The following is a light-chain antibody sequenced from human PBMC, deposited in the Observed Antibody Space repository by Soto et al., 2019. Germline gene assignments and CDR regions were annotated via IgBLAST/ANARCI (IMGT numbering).Light chain of an antibody. CDR3: GTWDSSLSVGL. J-gene: IGLJ2*01. CDR1: SSNIGHNY. CDR2: DND. Sequence: QSVLMQPPSVSAAPGQKVTISCSGSSSNIGHNYVCWYQHLPGTAPKLLIFDNDKRPSGIPDRFSGSKSGTSATLDITGLQAGDEADYYCGTWDSSLSVGLFGGGTKLTVL. V-gene: IGLV1-51*01.